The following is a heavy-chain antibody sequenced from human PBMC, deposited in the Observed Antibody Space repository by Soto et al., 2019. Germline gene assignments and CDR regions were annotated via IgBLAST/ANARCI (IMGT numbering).Heavy chain of an antibody. CDR1: GGSISSSSYY. CDR2: IYYSGST. V-gene: IGHV4-39*01. Sequence: QLQLQESGPGLVKPSETLSLTCTVSGGSISSSSYYWGWIRQPPGKGLEWIGSIYYSGSTYYNPSLKSRVTISVDTSKNQFSLKLSSVTAADTAVYYCARRPVLMVYAITGYYYGMDVWGQGTTVTVSS. D-gene: IGHD2-8*01. J-gene: IGHJ6*02. CDR3: ARRPVLMVYAITGYYYGMDV.